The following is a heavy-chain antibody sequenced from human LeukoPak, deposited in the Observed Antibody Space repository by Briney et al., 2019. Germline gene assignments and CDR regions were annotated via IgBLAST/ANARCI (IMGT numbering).Heavy chain of an antibody. D-gene: IGHD3-22*01. V-gene: IGHV3-30-3*01. CDR3: ASHYDSSGYYWGIGAFDI. CDR2: ISYDGSNK. Sequence: GGSLRLSCAAPGFTFSSYAMHWVRQAPGKGLEWGAVISYDGSNKYYADSVKGRFTISRDNSKNTLYLQMNSLRAEDTAVYYCASHYDSSGYYWGIGAFDIWGQGTMVTVSS. CDR1: GFTFSSYA. J-gene: IGHJ3*02.